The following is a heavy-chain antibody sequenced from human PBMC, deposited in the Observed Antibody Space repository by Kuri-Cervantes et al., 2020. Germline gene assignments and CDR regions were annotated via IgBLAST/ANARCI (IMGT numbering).Heavy chain of an antibody. CDR1: GFTFSSYG. CDR3: AKRAGGDWFDP. Sequence: GESLKISCAASGFTFSSYGMHWVRQAPGKGLEWVAVISYDGSNKYYADSVKGRFTISRDNSKNTLYLQMNSLRAEDTAVYYCAKRAGGDWFDPWGQGALVTVSS. J-gene: IGHJ5*02. CDR2: ISYDGSNK. V-gene: IGHV3-30*18. D-gene: IGHD3-10*01.